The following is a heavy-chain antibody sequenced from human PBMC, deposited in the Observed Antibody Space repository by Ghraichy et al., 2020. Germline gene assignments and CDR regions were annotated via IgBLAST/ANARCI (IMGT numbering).Heavy chain of an antibody. V-gene: IGHV3-53*01. J-gene: IGHJ6*02. CDR3: ARDGKGSGWYYYGIDV. Sequence: GGSLRLSCAVSGFSVSDNYMSWVRQAPGKGLDWVSVIYSGGSTYYADSVKGRFTISRDNSKNTLYLQMNSLRAEDTAVYYCARDGKGSGWYYYGIDVWGQGTTLTVAS. D-gene: IGHD6-19*01. CDR1: GFSVSDNY. CDR2: IYSGGST.